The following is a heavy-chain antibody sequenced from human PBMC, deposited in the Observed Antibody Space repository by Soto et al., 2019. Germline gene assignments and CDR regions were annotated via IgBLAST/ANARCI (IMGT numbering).Heavy chain of an antibody. CDR1: GYTFTGYY. D-gene: IGHD6-19*01. CDR2: TNPNSGGT. J-gene: IGHJ4*02. Sequence: GASVKVSCKASGYTFTGYYMHWVRQAPGQGLEWMGWTNPNSGGTNYAQKFQGWVTMTRDTSISTAYMELSRLRSDDTAVYYCARVGVAVAAAFDYWGQGTLVTVSS. CDR3: ARVGVAVAAAFDY. V-gene: IGHV1-2*04.